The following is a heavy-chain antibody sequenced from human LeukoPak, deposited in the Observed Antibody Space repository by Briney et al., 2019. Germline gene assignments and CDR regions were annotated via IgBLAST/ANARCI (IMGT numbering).Heavy chain of an antibody. V-gene: IGHV3-30-3*01. CDR1: GFTFSSYA. Sequence: PGGSLRLSCAASGFTFSSYAMHWVRQAPGKGLEWVAVISYDGSNKYYADSVKGRFTISRDNSKNTPYLQMNSLRAEDTAVYYCARSSIDSSGYYYLYYFDYWGQGTLVTVSS. CDR3: ARSSIDSSGYYYLYYFDY. J-gene: IGHJ4*02. D-gene: IGHD3-22*01. CDR2: ISYDGSNK.